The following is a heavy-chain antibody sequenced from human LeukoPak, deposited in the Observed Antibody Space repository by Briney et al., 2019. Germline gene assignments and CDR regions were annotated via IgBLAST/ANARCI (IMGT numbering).Heavy chain of an antibody. CDR3: ARDPCHGALDY. D-gene: IGHD2-2*01. Sequence: GGSLRLSCAASGFTFSSYWMSWVRRAPGKGLEWVANIKQDGTEEYYVDSVRGRFSISKDNAKNSLYLQMNSLRAEDTAVYYCARDPCHGALDYWGQGALVTVSS. V-gene: IGHV3-7*03. CDR1: GFTFSSYW. CDR2: IKQDGTEE. J-gene: IGHJ4*02.